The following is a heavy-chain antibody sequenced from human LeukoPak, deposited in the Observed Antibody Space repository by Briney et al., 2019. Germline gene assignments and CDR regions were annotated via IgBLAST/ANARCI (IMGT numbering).Heavy chain of an antibody. CDR1: GFIFSSYS. D-gene: IGHD6-13*01. J-gene: IGHJ3*02. Sequence: PGGSLRLSCAASGFIFSSYSMNWVRQAPGKGLEWVSSISSSSSYIYYADSVKGRFTISRDNAKNSLYLQMNSLRAEDTAVYYCARQPLGTGATDAFDIWGQGTMVTVSS. CDR3: ARQPLGTGATDAFDI. CDR2: ISSSSSYI. V-gene: IGHV3-21*01.